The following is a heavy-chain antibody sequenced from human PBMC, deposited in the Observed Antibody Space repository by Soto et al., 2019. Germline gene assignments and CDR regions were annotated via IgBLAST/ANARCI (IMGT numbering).Heavy chain of an antibody. J-gene: IGHJ4*02. V-gene: IGHV3-30-3*01. CDR3: ARDYSGYDW. CDR1: GFTFSSYA. Sequence: QVQLVESGGGVVQPGRSLRLSCAASGFTFSSYAMHWVRQAPGKGLEWVAVISYDGSNKYYADSVKGRFTISRDNSKNTLYLQMNSLRAEDTAVYYCARDYSGYDWWGQGTLATVSS. D-gene: IGHD5-12*01. CDR2: ISYDGSNK.